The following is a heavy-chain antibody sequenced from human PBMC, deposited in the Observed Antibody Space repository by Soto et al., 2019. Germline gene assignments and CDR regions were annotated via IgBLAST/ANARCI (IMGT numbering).Heavy chain of an antibody. CDR1: GGSISSYY. D-gene: IGHD3-9*01. CDR3: ARDRGRTIFHKNNWFDP. Sequence: SETLSLTCTVSGGSISSYYWSWIRQPPGKGLEWIGYIYYSGSTNYNPSLKSRVTISVDTSKNQFSLKLSSVTAADTAVYYCARDRGRTIFHKNNWFDPWGQGTLVTVSS. J-gene: IGHJ5*02. V-gene: IGHV4-59*01. CDR2: IYYSGST.